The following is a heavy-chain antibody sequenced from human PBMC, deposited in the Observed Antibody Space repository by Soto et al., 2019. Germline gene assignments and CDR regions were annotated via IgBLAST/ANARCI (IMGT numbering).Heavy chain of an antibody. CDR2: IYHNGIT. CDR1: GGSISGGDYY. Sequence: PSETLSLTCTVSGGSISGGDYYWTWIRQPPGKGLEWIGYIYHNGITYYNPSLKSRVTISLDTSKNQFSLRLNSVTAADTAVYYCARGLRTTVLVWLDYWGQGTPVTVSS. D-gene: IGHD4-17*01. CDR3: ARGLRTTVLVWLDY. J-gene: IGHJ4*02. V-gene: IGHV4-30-4*01.